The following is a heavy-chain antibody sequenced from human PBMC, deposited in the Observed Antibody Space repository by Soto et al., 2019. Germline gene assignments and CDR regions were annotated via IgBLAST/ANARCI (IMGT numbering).Heavy chain of an antibody. V-gene: IGHV4-30-2*01. Sequence: SGTLSLTCAASGVSFSSGGYSWGWLGQPPGKGLEGIGYIDDSGSTNYNPAPKRRGTILVEKYKNQFSLKQSSVTGADTAVYYCGREVPSGPADGFFDYWGQGTLVTVSS. D-gene: IGHD2-2*01. CDR1: GVSFSSGGYS. CDR3: GREVPSGPADGFFDY. CDR2: IDDSGST. J-gene: IGHJ4*02.